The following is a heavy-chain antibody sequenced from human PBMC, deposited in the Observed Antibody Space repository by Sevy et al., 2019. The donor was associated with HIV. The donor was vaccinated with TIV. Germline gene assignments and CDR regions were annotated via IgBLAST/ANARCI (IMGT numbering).Heavy chain of an antibody. D-gene: IGHD3-22*01. CDR1: GYTFITYG. Sequence: ASVKVSCKASGYTFITYGISWMRQAPGQGLEWMGWINGYNGKTNYAQKLQGRVTMTTDTSTSTAYMELRSLRSDDTAVYYCARDLYDISRYYSVRGDYWGQGTLVTVSS. CDR3: ARDLYDISRYYSVRGDY. J-gene: IGHJ4*02. V-gene: IGHV1-18*04. CDR2: INGYNGKT.